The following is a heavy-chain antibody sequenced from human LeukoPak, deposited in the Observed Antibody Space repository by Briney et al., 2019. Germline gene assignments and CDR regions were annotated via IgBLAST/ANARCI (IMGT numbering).Heavy chain of an antibody. CDR2: IIPLFGTP. D-gene: IGHD6-6*01. Sequence: SVKVSWKASGGTFSIDAINWVRQAPGQGLEWMGGIIPLFGTPNYAQKFQGRVTITADESTNTAYMELNSLRSEDTAVYYCARGTEEYSKSSGWFDPWGQGTLVIVSS. CDR3: ARGTEEYSKSSGWFDP. CDR1: GGTFSIDA. J-gene: IGHJ5*02. V-gene: IGHV1-69*13.